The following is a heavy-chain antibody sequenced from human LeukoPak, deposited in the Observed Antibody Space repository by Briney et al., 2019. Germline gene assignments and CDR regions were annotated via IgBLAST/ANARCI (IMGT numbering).Heavy chain of an antibody. CDR3: ARDPAAAETNYYMDV. CDR1: GFTFSSYS. J-gene: IGHJ6*03. CDR2: ISSSSSYI. D-gene: IGHD6-13*01. Sequence: PGGSLRLSCAASGFTFSSYSMNWVRQAPGKGLEWVSSISSSSSYIYYADSVKGRFTISRDNAKNSLYLQMNSLRAEDTAVYYSARDPAAAETNYYMDVWGKGTTVTVSS. V-gene: IGHV3-21*01.